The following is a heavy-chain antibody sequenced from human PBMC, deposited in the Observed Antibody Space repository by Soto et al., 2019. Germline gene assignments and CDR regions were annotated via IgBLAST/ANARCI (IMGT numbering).Heavy chain of an antibody. CDR2: ISGSGGST. Sequence: PGGSLRLSCAASGFTFSSYAMSWVRQAPGKGLEWVSAISGSGGSTYYADSVKGRFTISRDNSKNTLCLQMNSLRAEDTAVYYCAKDYRPVAARPRNYFDYWGQGTLVTVSS. CDR1: GFTFSSYA. CDR3: AKDYRPVAARPRNYFDY. D-gene: IGHD6-6*01. J-gene: IGHJ4*02. V-gene: IGHV3-23*01.